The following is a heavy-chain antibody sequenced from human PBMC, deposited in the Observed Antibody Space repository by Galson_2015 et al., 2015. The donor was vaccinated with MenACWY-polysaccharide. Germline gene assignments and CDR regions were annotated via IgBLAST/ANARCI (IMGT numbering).Heavy chain of an antibody. CDR1: GFSLSISRMS. V-gene: IGHV2-70*01. Sequence: PALVKPTQTLTLTRTFSGFSLSISRMSVSWIRQPPGKALEWLALIDWDDDKYYSTSLKTRLTISKDTSKNQVVLTMTNMDPVDTATYYCARSWGEPPGDFDYWGQGTLVTVSS. CDR2: IDWDDDK. J-gene: IGHJ4*02. D-gene: IGHD3-16*01. CDR3: ARSWGEPPGDFDY.